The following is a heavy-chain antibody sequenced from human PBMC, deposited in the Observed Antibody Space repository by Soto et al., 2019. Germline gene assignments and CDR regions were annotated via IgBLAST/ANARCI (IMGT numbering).Heavy chain of an antibody. CDR2: ISGSGGST. D-gene: IGHD1-26*01. CDR3: AKDGLYDSGNFDY. CDR1: GFTFSSYA. J-gene: IGHJ4*02. Sequence: GGSLRLSCAASGFTFSSYAMSWVRQAPGRGLEWVSAISGSGGSTYYADSVKGRFTISRDNSKNTLYLQMNSLRAEDTAVYYCAKDGLYDSGNFDYWGQGTLVTVSS. V-gene: IGHV3-23*01.